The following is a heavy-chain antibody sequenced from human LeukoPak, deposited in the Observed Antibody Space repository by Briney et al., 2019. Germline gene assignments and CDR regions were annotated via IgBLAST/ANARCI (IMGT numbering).Heavy chain of an antibody. D-gene: IGHD6-13*01. V-gene: IGHV3-7*02. CDR3: ARGVGRLVAAAGTRIDY. J-gene: IGHJ4*02. CDR1: GFTFSSYW. CDR2: IKQDGSEK. Sequence: PGGSLRLSCAASGFTFSSYWMTWVRQAPGKGLEWVAIIKQDGSEKYYVDSVKGRFTISRDNAKNSLYLQVNSLRAEDTAVYYCARGVGRLVAAAGTRIDYWGQGTLVTVSS.